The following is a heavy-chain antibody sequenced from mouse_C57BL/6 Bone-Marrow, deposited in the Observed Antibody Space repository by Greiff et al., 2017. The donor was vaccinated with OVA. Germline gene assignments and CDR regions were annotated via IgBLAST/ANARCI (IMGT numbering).Heavy chain of an antibody. D-gene: IGHD2-5*01. CDR3: ARNYYSNPWYFDV. CDR2: IHPNSGST. J-gene: IGHJ1*03. Sequence: QVQLQQSGAELVKPGASVKLSCKASGYTFTSYWMHWVKQRPGQGLEWIGMIHPNSGSTNYNEKFKSKATLTVDKSSSTAYMQLSSLTSEDSAVYYCARNYYSNPWYFDVWGTGTTVTVSS. V-gene: IGHV1-64*01. CDR1: GYTFTSYW.